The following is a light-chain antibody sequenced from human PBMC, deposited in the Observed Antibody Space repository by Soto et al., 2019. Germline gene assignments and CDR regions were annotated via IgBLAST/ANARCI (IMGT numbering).Light chain of an antibody. J-gene: IGLJ2*01. CDR1: NIGSKS. Sequence: SYELTQPPSVSVAPGKTARITCGGNNIGSKSVHWYQQKPGQTPILVIYFDSDRPSGIPERFSCSNSGNTATLTSSRVEAGDEADYYCQVWDSSSDHVVFGGRTKLTVL. CDR2: FDS. V-gene: IGLV3-21*04. CDR3: QVWDSSSDHVV.